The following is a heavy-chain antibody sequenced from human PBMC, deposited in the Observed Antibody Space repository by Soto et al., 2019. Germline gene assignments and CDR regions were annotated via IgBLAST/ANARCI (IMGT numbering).Heavy chain of an antibody. D-gene: IGHD6-19*01. CDR2: IDPSDSYT. Sequence: GESLKISCKGSGYSFTSYWISWVRQMPWKGLEWMGRIDPSDSYTNYSPSFQGHVTISADKSISTAYLQWSSLKASDTAMYYCARQSSGWKNYYYYGMDVWGQGTTVTVSS. CDR3: ARQSSGWKNYYYYGMDV. V-gene: IGHV5-10-1*01. CDR1: GYSFTSYW. J-gene: IGHJ6*02.